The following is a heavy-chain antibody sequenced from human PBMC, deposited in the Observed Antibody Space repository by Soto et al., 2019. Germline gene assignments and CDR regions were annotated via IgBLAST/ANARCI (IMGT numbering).Heavy chain of an antibody. CDR1: GYSFTSYS. Sequence: GASVKVSCKASGYSFTSYSIHWVRQAPGQSLEWMGGTNVGNGNTKYSQKVQGRVTITRDTSASTACRERSSLRSEDAGVWYCGRESKCDDTRVVMDVWGQGTTGTVSS. CDR3: GRESKCDDTRVVMDV. J-gene: IGHJ6*02. CDR2: TNVGNGNT. D-gene: IGHD3-10*01. V-gene: IGHV1-3*01.